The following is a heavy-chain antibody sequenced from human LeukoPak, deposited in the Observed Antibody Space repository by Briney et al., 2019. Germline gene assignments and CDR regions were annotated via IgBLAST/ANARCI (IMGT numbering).Heavy chain of an antibody. Sequence: SETLSLTCTVSGGSVGSFYWSWIRQPAGKGLEWFGRIHSSGSTNYNSSIKSRVTMSLDTSKNQFSLKLSSVTAADTAVYYCAREAVDYGSGSHDYWGQGTLVTVSS. J-gene: IGHJ4*02. CDR1: GGSVGSFY. CDR2: IHSSGST. D-gene: IGHD3-10*01. CDR3: AREAVDYGSGSHDY. V-gene: IGHV4-4*07.